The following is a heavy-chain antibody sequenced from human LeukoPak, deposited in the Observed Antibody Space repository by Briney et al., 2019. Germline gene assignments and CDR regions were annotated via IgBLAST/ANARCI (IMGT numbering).Heavy chain of an antibody. CDR3: ARAAYCGGDCYYYFDY. CDR2: IYTSGST. D-gene: IGHD2-21*02. J-gene: IGHJ4*02. Sequence: PSETLSLTCTVSGGSISSGSYYWSWIRQPAGKGLEWIGRIYTSGSTNYNPSLKSRVTISVDTSKNQFSLKLSSVTAADTAVYYCARAAYCGGDCYYYFDYWGQGTLVTVSS. CDR1: GGSISSGSYY. V-gene: IGHV4-61*02.